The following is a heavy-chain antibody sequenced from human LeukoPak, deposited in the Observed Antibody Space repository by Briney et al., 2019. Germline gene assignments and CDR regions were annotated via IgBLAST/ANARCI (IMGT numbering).Heavy chain of an antibody. CDR3: AKTGTPWYYFDY. J-gene: IGHJ4*02. V-gene: IGHV3-30*02. Sequence: GGSLRLSCAASGFTFSSYGMHWVRQAPGKGLEWVAFIRYDGSNKYYADSVKGRFTISRDNSKNTLYLQMNSLRAEDTAVYYCAKTGTPWYYFDYWGQGTLVTVCS. CDR2: IRYDGSNK. D-gene: IGHD6-13*01. CDR1: GFTFSSYG.